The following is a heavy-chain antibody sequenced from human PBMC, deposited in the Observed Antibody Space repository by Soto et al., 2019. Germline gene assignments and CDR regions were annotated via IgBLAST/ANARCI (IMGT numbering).Heavy chain of an antibody. CDR2: IWYDGSNK. CDR1: GLTFSDYG. V-gene: IGHV3-33*01. J-gene: IGHJ6*02. Sequence: GGSLRLSCAASGLTFSDYGIHWVRQAPGKGLEWVAVIWYDGSNKYYADSVKGRFTISRDNSKNTLYLQMNSLRAEDTAVYYCARDRGSGLYYYYGMDVWGQGTTVTVSS. CDR3: ARDRGSGLYYYYGMDV. D-gene: IGHD3-10*01.